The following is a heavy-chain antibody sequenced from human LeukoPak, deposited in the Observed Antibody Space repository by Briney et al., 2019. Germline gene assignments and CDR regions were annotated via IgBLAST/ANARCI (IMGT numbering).Heavy chain of an antibody. D-gene: IGHD5-18*01. CDR3: ARGRYSYGYLGYYDMDV. CDR1: GGTFSSYA. Sequence: ASVKVSCKASGGTFSSYAISWVRQAPGQGLEWMGGIIPIFGTANYAQKFQGRVTITADESTSTAYMELSSLRSEDTAVYYCARGRYSYGYLGYYDMDVWGQGTTVTVSS. J-gene: IGHJ6*02. V-gene: IGHV1-69*13. CDR2: IIPIFGTA.